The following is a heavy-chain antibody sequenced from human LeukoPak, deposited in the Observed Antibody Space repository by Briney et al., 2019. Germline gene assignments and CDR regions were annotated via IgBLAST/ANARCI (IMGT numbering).Heavy chain of an antibody. V-gene: IGHV4-59*01. Sequence: TSETLSLTCTVSGGSISSYYWSWIRQPPGKGLEWIGYLYYTGITNYNPSLKSRVSISVDTSKNQFSLSLTSVTAADTAMYYCARGTSIIPIDYWGQGTLVTVSS. CDR2: LYYTGIT. CDR3: ARGTSIIPIDY. J-gene: IGHJ4*02. CDR1: GGSISSYY. D-gene: IGHD3-16*01.